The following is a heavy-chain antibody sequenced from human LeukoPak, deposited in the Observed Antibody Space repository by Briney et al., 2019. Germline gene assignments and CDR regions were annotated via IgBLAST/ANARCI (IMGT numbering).Heavy chain of an antibody. Sequence: PGGSLRLSCAASGFSISSDWMSWVRQAPGKGLEWVARVKSRSAGETTDYAAPVKGRFTISRDDSKNKLYLQMNSLKTEDTAVYYCTLIQGWGSGSYYRDFWGQGTLVTVSS. CDR1: GFSISSDW. V-gene: IGHV3-15*01. CDR2: VKSRSAGETT. J-gene: IGHJ4*02. D-gene: IGHD3-10*01. CDR3: TLIQGWGSGSYYRDF.